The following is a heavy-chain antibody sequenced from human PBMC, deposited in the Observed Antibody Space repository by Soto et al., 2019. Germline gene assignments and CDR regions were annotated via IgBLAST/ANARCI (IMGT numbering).Heavy chain of an antibody. CDR2: INPSGGST. Sequence: ASVKVSCKASGYTFTSYYMHWVRQAPGQGXEWMGIINPSGGSTSYAQKFQGRVTMTRDTSTSTVYMELSSLRSEDTAVYYCARDKRSRDYGDPFYYFDYWGQGSLVTVSS. V-gene: IGHV1-46*01. CDR3: ARDKRSRDYGDPFYYFDY. J-gene: IGHJ4*02. CDR1: GYTFTSYY. D-gene: IGHD4-17*01.